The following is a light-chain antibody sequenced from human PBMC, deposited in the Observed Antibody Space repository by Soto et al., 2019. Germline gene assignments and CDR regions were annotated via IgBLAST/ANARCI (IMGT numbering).Light chain of an antibody. V-gene: IGKV3-15*01. J-gene: IGKJ1*01. CDR1: QSVSSN. Sequence: EIVMTQSPATLSVSPGERATLSCRASQSVSSNLAWYQQKPGQAPRRLIYGASTRATGIPARFSGSGSGTEFTLTSSRLQSEDSAVYDGQQDNNWSPWTFGQWTKLEIK. CDR2: GAS. CDR3: QQDNNWSPWT.